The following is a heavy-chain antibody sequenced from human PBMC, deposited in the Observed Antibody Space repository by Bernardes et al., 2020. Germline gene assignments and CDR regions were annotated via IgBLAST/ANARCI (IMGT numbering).Heavy chain of an antibody. J-gene: IGHJ4*02. V-gene: IGHV4-34*01. CDR2: INHSGST. D-gene: IGHD3-10*01. CDR1: GGSFSGYY. CDR3: ARGQEGDMVQGDYFDY. Sequence: ETLSLTCAVYGGSFSGYYWSWIRQPPGKGLEWIGEINHSGSTNYNPSLKSRVTISVDTSKNQFSLKLSSVTAADTAVYYCARGQEGDMVQGDYFDYWGQGTLVTVSS.